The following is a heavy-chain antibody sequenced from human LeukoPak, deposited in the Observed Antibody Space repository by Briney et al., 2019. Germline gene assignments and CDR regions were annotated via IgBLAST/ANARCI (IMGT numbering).Heavy chain of an antibody. Sequence: GGSLRLSCAASGFVVTANYLAWARQAPGKGLEWVSTISNGGDPFYGDSVKGRSTISRDESTNTFSLQLDSLKVEDMGVYYCALLSGGTFDYWGQGTQVTVAS. V-gene: IGHV3-53*01. CDR2: ISNGGDP. CDR3: ALLSGGTFDY. J-gene: IGHJ4*02. D-gene: IGHD2/OR15-2a*01. CDR1: GFVVTANY.